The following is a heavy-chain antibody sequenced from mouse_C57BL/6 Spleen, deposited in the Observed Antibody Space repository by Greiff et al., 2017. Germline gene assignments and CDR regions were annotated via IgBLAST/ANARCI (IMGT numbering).Heavy chain of an antibody. CDR1: GYTFTSYW. J-gene: IGHJ3*01. V-gene: IGHV1-64*01. CDR2: IHPNSGST. Sequence: VKLQQPGAELVKPGASVKLSCKASGYTFTSYWMHWVKQRPGQGLEWIGLIHPNSGSTNYNEKFKSKATLTVDRSSSTAYMQLSSLTSEDSAVYSCERSGGYGSRYVELADRGPGALVTVSA. CDR3: ERSGGYGSRYVELAD. D-gene: IGHD1-1*01.